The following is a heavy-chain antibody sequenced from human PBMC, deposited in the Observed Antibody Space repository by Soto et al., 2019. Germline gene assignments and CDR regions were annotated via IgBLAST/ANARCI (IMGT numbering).Heavy chain of an antibody. D-gene: IGHD3-10*01. CDR3: ARDLDSNMVRGDSYYYYGMDV. J-gene: IGHJ6*02. V-gene: IGHV1-3*01. Sequence: QVQLVQSGAEVKKPGASVKVSCKASGYTFTSYAMHWVRQAPGQRLEWMGWINAGNGNTKYSQKFQGRVTITRDTSASTAYMELSSLRSEDTAVYYCARDLDSNMVRGDSYYYYGMDVWGQGTTVTVSS. CDR1: GYTFTSYA. CDR2: INAGNGNT.